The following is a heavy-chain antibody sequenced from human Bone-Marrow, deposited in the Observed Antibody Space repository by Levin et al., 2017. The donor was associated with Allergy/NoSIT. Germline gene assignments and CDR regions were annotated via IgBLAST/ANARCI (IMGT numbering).Heavy chain of an antibody. CDR2: IYPVDSDT. CDR3: AGRGDDNRGFQH. CDR1: GSSFTNYW. Sequence: NAGGSLRLSCKGSGSSFTNYWIAWVRRMPGNGLEWMGIIYPVDSDTRYMPSFQGQFTISADKSINTSYLHCTNLKASDSAIYCCAGRGDDNRGFQHWGQGTLVTVSS. V-gene: IGHV5-51*01. J-gene: IGHJ1*01. D-gene: IGHD3-22*01.